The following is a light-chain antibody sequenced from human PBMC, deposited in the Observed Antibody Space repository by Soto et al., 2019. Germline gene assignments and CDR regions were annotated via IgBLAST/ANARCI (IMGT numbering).Light chain of an antibody. CDR2: GAS. V-gene: IGKV3-15*01. Sequence: ETVMTQSPATLSVSPGEGATLSCRASQSISSSLAWYQQKPGQTPRLRIYGASTRATGIPARFSGSGSGTEFTLTISSLQSEDFATYYCHQYNNWPPWTFGQGTKVEIK. J-gene: IGKJ1*01. CDR3: HQYNNWPPWT. CDR1: QSISSS.